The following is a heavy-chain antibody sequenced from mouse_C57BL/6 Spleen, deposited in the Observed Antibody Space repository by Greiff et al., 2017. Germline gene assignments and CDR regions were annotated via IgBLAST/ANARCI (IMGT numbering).Heavy chain of an antibody. Sequence: QVQLLQSDAELVQPGASVKISCTVSGYTFPDHTIHWMQQRPEQGLEWIGYIYPRDGSSKYNEKLKGKATLTADKSSSTAYMQLNSLTSEDSTVYFCARTGYSNYLYYYAMDYWGQGTSVTVSS. J-gene: IGHJ4*01. CDR3: ARTGYSNYLYYYAMDY. CDR2: IYPRDGSS. V-gene: IGHV1-78*01. D-gene: IGHD2-5*01. CDR1: GYTFPDHT.